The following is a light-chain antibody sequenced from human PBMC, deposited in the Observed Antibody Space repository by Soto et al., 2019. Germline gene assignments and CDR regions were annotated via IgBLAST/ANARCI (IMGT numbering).Light chain of an antibody. V-gene: IGLV1-40*01. CDR1: TSNIGAGYF. J-gene: IGLJ1*01. Sequence: QSVLTQPPSVSGAPGQRVTISCTGSTSNIGAGYFVHWYRQLPGTAPKVLIYGNTNRPSGVPDRFSGTKSGTSASLAITGLQAEDEADYYCQSYDSSLSGSRVFGTGTKLTVL. CDR3: QSYDSSLSGSRV. CDR2: GNT.